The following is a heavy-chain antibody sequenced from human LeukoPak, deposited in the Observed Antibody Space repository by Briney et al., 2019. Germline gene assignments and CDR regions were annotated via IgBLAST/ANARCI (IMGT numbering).Heavy chain of an antibody. CDR2: IYYSGST. Sequence: SETLSLTCTVSGGSISSSSYYWGWIRQPPGKGLEWIGSIYYSGSTYYNPSLKSRVTISVDTSKNQFSLKLSSVTAADTAVYYCARLVEMATIVDYWGQGTLVTVSS. J-gene: IGHJ4*02. D-gene: IGHD5-24*01. CDR3: ARLVEMATIVDY. CDR1: GGSISSSSYY. V-gene: IGHV4-39*07.